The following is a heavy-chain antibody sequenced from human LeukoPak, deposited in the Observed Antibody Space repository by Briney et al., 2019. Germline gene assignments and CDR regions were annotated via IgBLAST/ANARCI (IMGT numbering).Heavy chain of an antibody. CDR3: AKSNGYGLIGI. CDR1: GGSISSYY. V-gene: IGHV4-59*12. Sequence: SETLSLTCTVSGGSISSYYWSWIRQPPGKGLEWFGYIYYSGSTNYNPSLKSRVTISIDTSKNQFSLKLNSVTAADTAVYYCAKSNGYGLIGIWGQGTMVTVSS. J-gene: IGHJ3*02. CDR2: IYYSGST. D-gene: IGHD3-22*01.